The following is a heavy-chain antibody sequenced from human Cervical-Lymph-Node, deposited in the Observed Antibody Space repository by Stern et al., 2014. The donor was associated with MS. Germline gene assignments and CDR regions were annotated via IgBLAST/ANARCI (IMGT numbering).Heavy chain of an antibody. V-gene: IGHV1-24*01. CDR2: FDPEDGKT. J-gene: IGHJ5*02. CDR3: VTFTGDP. CDR1: GYTLTELA. D-gene: IGHD1-14*01. Sequence: QVQLVQSGAEVKKPGASVKVSCKVSGYTLTELAMQWVRQAPGKGLEWMGGFDPEDGKTVYAQKLQGRITMTEDTSTDTAYMELSRLASEDTAVYYCVTFTGDPWGQGTLVTVSS.